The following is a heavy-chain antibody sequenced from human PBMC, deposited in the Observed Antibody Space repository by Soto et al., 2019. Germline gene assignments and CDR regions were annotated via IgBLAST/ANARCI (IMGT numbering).Heavy chain of an antibody. V-gene: IGHV4-31*03. CDR3: ARVDSSSWWDLTSY. D-gene: IGHD6-13*01. Sequence: PSESLSLTCTVSGGSISSGGYYWSWLRQHPGKGLEWIGYIYYSGSTYYNPSLKSRVTISVDTSKNQFSLKLSSVTAADTAVYYCARVDSSSWWDLTSYWGQGTLVTVSS. J-gene: IGHJ4*02. CDR2: IYYSGST. CDR1: GGSISSGGYY.